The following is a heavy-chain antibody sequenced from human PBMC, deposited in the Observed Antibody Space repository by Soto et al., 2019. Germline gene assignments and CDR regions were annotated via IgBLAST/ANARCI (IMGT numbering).Heavy chain of an antibody. J-gene: IGHJ6*02. CDR2: IVVGSGNT. Sequence: ASVKVSCKASGFTFTSSAVQWVRQARGQRLEWIGWIVVGSGNTNYAQKFQERVTITRDMSTSTAYMELSSLRSEDTAVYYCAARGVNPSYYYYGMDVWGQGTTVTVS. D-gene: IGHD3-10*01. CDR1: GFTFTSSA. V-gene: IGHV1-58*01. CDR3: AARGVNPSYYYYGMDV.